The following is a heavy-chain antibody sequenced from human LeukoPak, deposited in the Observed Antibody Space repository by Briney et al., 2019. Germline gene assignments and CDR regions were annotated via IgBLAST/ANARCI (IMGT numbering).Heavy chain of an antibody. CDR1: GFTFSSYG. V-gene: IGHV3-30*18. J-gene: IGHJ3*02. CDR2: ISYDGSNK. CDR3: AKEGDAFDI. Sequence: PGRSLRLSCAASGFTFSSYGMHWVRQAPGKGLEWVAVISYDGSNKYYADSVKGRFTISRDNSKNTLYLQMNSLRAEDTAVYYCAKEGDAFDIWGQGTMVTASS.